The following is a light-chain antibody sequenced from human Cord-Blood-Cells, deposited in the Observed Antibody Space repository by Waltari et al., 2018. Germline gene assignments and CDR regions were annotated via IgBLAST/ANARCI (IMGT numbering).Light chain of an antibody. Sequence: QSALTQPASVSGSPGQSITISCTGTSSDVGGYNYVSWYQQHPGKAPKLMIYDGSKRPSVVSNRFSGSKSANTASLTISGLQAEDEADYYCSSYTSSSWVFGGGTKLTVL. CDR3: SSYTSSSWV. J-gene: IGLJ3*02. CDR2: DGS. CDR1: SSDVGGYNY. V-gene: IGLV2-14*01.